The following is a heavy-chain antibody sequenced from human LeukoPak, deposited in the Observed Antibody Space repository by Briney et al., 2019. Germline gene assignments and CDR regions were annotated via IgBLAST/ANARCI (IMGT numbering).Heavy chain of an antibody. J-gene: IGHJ4*02. Sequence: GGSLRLSCAASGFTFSNAWMSWVRQAPGKGLEWVGRIKSKTDGGTTGYAAPVKGRFTISRDDSKNTLYLQMNSLKTEDTAVYYCTTGYSSGWYNDYWGQGTLVTVSS. D-gene: IGHD6-19*01. V-gene: IGHV3-15*01. CDR3: TTGYSSGWYNDY. CDR1: GFTFSNAW. CDR2: IKSKTDGGTT.